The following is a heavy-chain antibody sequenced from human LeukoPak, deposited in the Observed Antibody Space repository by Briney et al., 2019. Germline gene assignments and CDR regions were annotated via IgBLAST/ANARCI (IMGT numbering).Heavy chain of an antibody. Sequence: KASETLSLTCAVYGGSFSGYYWSWIRQPPGKGLEWIGEINHSGSTNYNPSIKSRVTISVDTSKNQFSLKLSSVTAADTAVYYCARDYGKEGFDIWGQGTMVTVSS. J-gene: IGHJ3*02. CDR2: INHSGST. V-gene: IGHV4-34*01. D-gene: IGHD3-16*01. CDR1: GGSFSGYY. CDR3: ARDYGKEGFDI.